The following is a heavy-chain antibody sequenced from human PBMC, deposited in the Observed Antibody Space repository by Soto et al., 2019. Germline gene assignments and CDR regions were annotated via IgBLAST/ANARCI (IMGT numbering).Heavy chain of an antibody. J-gene: IGHJ3*02. V-gene: IGHV4-39*01. D-gene: IGHD2-15*01. Sequence: SETLSLTCTVSGGSISSSSYYWGWIRQPPGKGLEWIGSIYYGGSTYYNPSLKSRVTISVDTSKNQFSLKLSSVTAADTAVYYCARRRPSCSGGSCYPDAFDIWGQGTMVTVS. CDR3: ARRRPSCSGGSCYPDAFDI. CDR2: IYYGGST. CDR1: GGSISSSSYY.